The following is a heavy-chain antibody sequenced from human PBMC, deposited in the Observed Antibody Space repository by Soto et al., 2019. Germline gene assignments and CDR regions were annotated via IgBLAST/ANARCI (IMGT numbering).Heavy chain of an antibody. D-gene: IGHD2-21*01. CDR3: DQFVASVDYFDY. CDR1: GLMFSSHG. CDR2: IRGSGGST. V-gene: IGHV3-23*01. J-gene: IGHJ4*02. Sequence: PGGSLRLSCAASGLMFSSHGMRWVRHAPGKRLEWVSGIRGSGGSTYYADSVKGRFTISRGNLKNTLYLQMNSLRAEDTAIYSSDQFVASVDYFDYWGEGILVTVS.